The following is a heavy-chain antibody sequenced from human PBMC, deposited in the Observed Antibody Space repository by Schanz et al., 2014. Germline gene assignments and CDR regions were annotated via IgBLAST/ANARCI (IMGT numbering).Heavy chain of an antibody. CDR3: ALLDGYNYIPLDS. CDR2: IYYSGST. V-gene: IGHV4-59*08. CDR1: GGSIRTYF. D-gene: IGHD5-12*01. Sequence: QVQLQESGPGLVKPSETLSLTCSVSGGSIRTYFWAWIRQPPGKGLEWIGFIYYSGSTNYNPSLRSRVTISVDTPKNHSPLNLNSVTAADTAVYYCALLDGYNYIPLDSWGRGTLVTVSS. J-gene: IGHJ4*02.